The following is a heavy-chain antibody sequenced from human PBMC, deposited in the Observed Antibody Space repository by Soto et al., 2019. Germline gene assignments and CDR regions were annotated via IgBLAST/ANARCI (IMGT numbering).Heavy chain of an antibody. J-gene: IGHJ3*02. CDR3: AKERDSSNYYSFAFDI. Sequence: EEQLLESGGDFVQPGGSLRLSCAASGFTFSSYAMTWVRQAPGKGLEWVSGIGGSGGSTHSADSVKGRFTISRDNSKNTLSLQMNSLRAEDTAVYYCAKERDSSNYYSFAFDIWGQGTMVTVSS. CDR2: IGGSGGST. D-gene: IGHD3-22*01. V-gene: IGHV3-23*01. CDR1: GFTFSSYA.